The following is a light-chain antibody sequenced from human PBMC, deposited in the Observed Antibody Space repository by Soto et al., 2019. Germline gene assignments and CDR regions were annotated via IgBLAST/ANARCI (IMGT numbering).Light chain of an antibody. CDR1: SSDVGGYNY. CDR3: CSYAGSYTFEV. CDR2: DVS. J-gene: IGLJ1*01. V-gene: IGLV2-11*01. Sequence: QSALTQPHSVSGSPGQSVTISCTGTSSDVGGYNYVSWYQQHPGKAPKLMIYDVSKRPSGVPDRFSGSKSGNTASLTISGLQAEDEADYYCCSYAGSYTFEVFGTGTKVTVL.